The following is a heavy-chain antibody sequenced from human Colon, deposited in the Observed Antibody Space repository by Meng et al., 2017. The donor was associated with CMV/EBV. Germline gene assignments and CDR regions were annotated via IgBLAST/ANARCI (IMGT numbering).Heavy chain of an antibody. CDR3: ARDSAGETGTTR. V-gene: IGHV3-74*01. D-gene: IGHD1-7*01. Sequence: GGSLRLSCAASGFTFSSYWMHWVRQAPGKGLVCVSRINSDGSSTSYADSVKGRFTISRDNAKNTLYLQMNSLRAEDTAVYYCARDSAGETGTTRWGQGTLVTVSS. CDR1: GFTFSSYW. J-gene: IGHJ4*02. CDR2: INSDGSST.